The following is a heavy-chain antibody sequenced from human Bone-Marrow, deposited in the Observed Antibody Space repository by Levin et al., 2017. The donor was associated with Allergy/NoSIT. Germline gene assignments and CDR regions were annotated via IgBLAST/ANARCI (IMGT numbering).Heavy chain of an antibody. J-gene: IGHJ3*02. CDR3: ARFYGSGSYPDAFDI. V-gene: IGHV5-10-1*01. Sequence: NLGESLKISCKGSGYSFTSYWISWVRQMPGKGLEWMGRIDPSDSYTNYSPSFQGHVTISADKSISTAYLQWSSLKASDTAMYYCARFYGSGSYPDAFDIWGQGTMVTVSS. CDR2: IDPSDSYT. CDR1: GYSFTSYW. D-gene: IGHD3-10*01.